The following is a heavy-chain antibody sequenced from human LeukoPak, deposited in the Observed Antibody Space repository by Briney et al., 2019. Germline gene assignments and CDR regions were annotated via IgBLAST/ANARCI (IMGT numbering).Heavy chain of an antibody. CDR2: ISAGDDST. D-gene: IGHD6-13*01. CDR3: AKTTATANPFDY. Sequence: GGSLRLSCAASGFTFNSYAMGWIRQAPGKGLEWVSTISAGDDSTYYADSVKGRFTISRDISKNTLYLQMNSLRAEDTAVYYCAKTTATANPFDYWGQGTLVTVSS. V-gene: IGHV3-23*01. J-gene: IGHJ4*02. CDR1: GFTFNSYA.